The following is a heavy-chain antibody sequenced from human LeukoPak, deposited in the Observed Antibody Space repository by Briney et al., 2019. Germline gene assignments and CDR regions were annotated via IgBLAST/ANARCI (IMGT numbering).Heavy chain of an antibody. CDR2: VSGRGGST. CDR3: AKAHDILTGYFDY. J-gene: IGHJ4*02. Sequence: GGSLRLSCAASGFTFSSYAMSWVRQAPGRGLEWVSGVSGRGGSTYYTDSVRGRFTISRDNSNNTVYLQMNSLRADDTAVYYCAKAHDILTGYFDYWGQGTLVTVSS. D-gene: IGHD3-9*01. V-gene: IGHV3-23*01. CDR1: GFTFSSYA.